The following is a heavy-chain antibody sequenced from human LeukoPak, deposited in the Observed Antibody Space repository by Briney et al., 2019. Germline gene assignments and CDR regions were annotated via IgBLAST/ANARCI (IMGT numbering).Heavy chain of an antibody. Sequence: GASVKVSCKASGYTFTGYYMHWVRQAPGQGLEWMGWINPNSGGTNYAQKFQGRVTMTRDTPISTAYMELSRLRSDDTAVYYCARPYYYGSGSYLTGFGYWGQGTLVTVSS. CDR3: ARPYYYGSGSYLTGFGY. CDR2: INPNSGGT. V-gene: IGHV1-2*02. D-gene: IGHD3-10*01. J-gene: IGHJ4*02. CDR1: GYTFTGYY.